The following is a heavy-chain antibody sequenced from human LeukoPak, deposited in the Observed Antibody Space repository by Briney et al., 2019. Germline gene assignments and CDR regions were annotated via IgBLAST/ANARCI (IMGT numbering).Heavy chain of an antibody. CDR3: ARDPSNSAGYHAHFDS. Sequence: ASVKVSCKASGCTFNHHGISWVRQAPGQGLEWMGWISCFNGDTMYAQNVQGRVTMTTDTSTRTAYIELRSLRSDDTAMYYCARDPSNSAGYHAHFDSWGQGTLVTVSS. CDR1: GCTFNHHG. CDR2: ISCFNGDT. J-gene: IGHJ4*02. V-gene: IGHV1-18*01. D-gene: IGHD5-12*01.